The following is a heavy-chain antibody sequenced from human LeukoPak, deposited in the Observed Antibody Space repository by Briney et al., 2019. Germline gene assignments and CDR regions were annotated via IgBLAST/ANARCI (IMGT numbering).Heavy chain of an antibody. V-gene: IGHV4-59*01. CDR2: IYYSGST. CDR3: ARDVKGSIKGSYFADWFDP. J-gene: IGHJ5*02. CDR1: GGSISSYY. D-gene: IGHD3-10*01. Sequence: SETLSLTCTVSGGSISSYYWSWIRQPPGKGLEWIGYIYYSGSTNYNPSLKSRVTISVDTSKNQFSLKLSSVTAADTAVSYCARDVKGSIKGSYFADWFDPWGQGTLVTVSS.